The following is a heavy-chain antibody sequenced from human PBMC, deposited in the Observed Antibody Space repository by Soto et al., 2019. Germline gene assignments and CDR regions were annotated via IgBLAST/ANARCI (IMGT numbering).Heavy chain of an antibody. Sequence: SVKVSCKASGGTFSSYAISWVRQAPGQGLEWMGGIIPIFGTANYAQKFQGRVTITADESTSTAYMKLSSLRSEDTAVYYCASTITMVRGDPDYYYGMDVWGQGTTVTVSS. CDR3: ASTITMVRGDPDYYYGMDV. CDR2: IIPIFGTA. D-gene: IGHD3-10*01. V-gene: IGHV1-69*13. J-gene: IGHJ6*02. CDR1: GGTFSSYA.